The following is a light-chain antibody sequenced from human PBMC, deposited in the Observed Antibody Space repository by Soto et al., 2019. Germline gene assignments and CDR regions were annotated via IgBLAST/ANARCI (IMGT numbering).Light chain of an antibody. CDR1: SSDVGGYNY. V-gene: IGLV2-14*01. CDR2: EVS. CDR3: SSYTSSSTLYV. J-gene: IGLJ1*01. Sequence: QSVLTQPASVSGSRGHSITISCTGTSSDVGGYNYVSWYQQHPGKAPKLMIYEVSNRPSGVSNRFSGSKSGNTASLTISGLQAEDEADHYCSSYTSSSTLYVFGSGTNVTVL.